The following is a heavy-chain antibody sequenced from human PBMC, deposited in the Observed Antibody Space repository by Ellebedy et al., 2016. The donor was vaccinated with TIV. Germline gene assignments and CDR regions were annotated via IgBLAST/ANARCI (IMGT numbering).Heavy chain of an antibody. CDR3: AKDPDTAMFKATWVYYYDMDV. V-gene: IGHV3-23*01. Sequence: GGSLRLSCAASRFTFSNYAMSWVRQAPGKGLEWVSTISANGASTYYADSVKGRFTISRDNSKNTLYLQMNSLRAEDTAVYYCAKDPDTAMFKATWVYYYDMDVWGQGTTVTVSS. CDR2: ISANGAST. D-gene: IGHD5-18*01. J-gene: IGHJ6*02. CDR1: RFTFSNYA.